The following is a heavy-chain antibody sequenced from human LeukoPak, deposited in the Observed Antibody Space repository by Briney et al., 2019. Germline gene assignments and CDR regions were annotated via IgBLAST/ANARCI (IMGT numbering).Heavy chain of an antibody. Sequence: ASVKVSCKASGYTFTGYYMHWVRQAPGQGLEWTGWINPNSGGTNYAQKFQGRVTMTRDTSISTAYMELSRLRSDDTAVYYCARFEWELLGRSDYWGQGTLVTVSS. D-gene: IGHD1-26*01. CDR2: INPNSGGT. J-gene: IGHJ4*02. CDR1: GYTFTGYY. V-gene: IGHV1-2*02. CDR3: ARFEWELLGRSDY.